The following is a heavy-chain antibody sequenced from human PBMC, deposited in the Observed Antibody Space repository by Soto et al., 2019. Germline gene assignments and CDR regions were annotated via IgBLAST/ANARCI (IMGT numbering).Heavy chain of an antibody. CDR1: AFTFGSYA. Sequence: EVQLLESGGGLVQPGGSLRLSCAASAFTFGSYARTWVRQAPGKGLEWVSSISPSGDNTYYADSVKGRFTISRGNSKNTLYLQMNSLRDEDTSVYYCAKSGSHSYFDYWGQGTLVTVSS. CDR2: ISPSGDNT. J-gene: IGHJ4*02. D-gene: IGHD3-10*01. V-gene: IGHV3-23*01. CDR3: AKSGSHSYFDY.